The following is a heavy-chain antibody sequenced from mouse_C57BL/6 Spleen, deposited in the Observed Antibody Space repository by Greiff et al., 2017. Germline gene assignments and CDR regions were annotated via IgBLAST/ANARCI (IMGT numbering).Heavy chain of an antibody. CDR2: IDPNSGGT. D-gene: IGHD2-3*01. V-gene: IGHV1-72*01. Sequence: QVQLQQPGAKLVKPGASVKLSCKASGYTFTSYWMHWVKQRPGRGLEWIGRIDPNSGGTKYNEKFKSKATLTVDKPSSTAYMQLSSLTSEDSAVYYCASIMIYDGYYDAMDYWGQGTSVTVSS. J-gene: IGHJ4*01. CDR3: ASIMIYDGYYDAMDY. CDR1: GYTFTSYW.